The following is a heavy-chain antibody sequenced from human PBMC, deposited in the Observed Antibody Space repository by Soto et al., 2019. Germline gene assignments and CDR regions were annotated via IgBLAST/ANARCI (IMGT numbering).Heavy chain of an antibody. V-gene: IGHV1-69*13. D-gene: IGHD6-19*01. CDR2: IIPIFGTA. CDR1: GGTFSSYA. CDR3: ARYIAVAGRGAFDI. J-gene: IGHJ3*02. Sequence: SVKVSCKASGGTFSSYAISWVRQAPGQGLEWMGGIIPIFGTANYAQKFQGRVTITADESTSTAYMELSSLRSEDTAVYYCARYIAVAGRGAFDIWGQGTMVTVSS.